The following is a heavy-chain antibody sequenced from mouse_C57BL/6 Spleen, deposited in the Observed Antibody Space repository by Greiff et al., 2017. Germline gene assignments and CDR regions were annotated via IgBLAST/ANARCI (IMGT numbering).Heavy chain of an antibody. CDR1: GFTFSDAW. CDR2: IRNKANNHAT. Sequence: EVHLVESGGGLVQPGGSMKLSCAASGFTFSDAWMDWVRQSPEKGLEWVAEIRNKANNHATYYAESVKGRFTISRDDSKSSVYLQMNSLRAEDTGIYYCTRLGLRLAWFAYWGQGTLVTVSA. D-gene: IGHD1-2*01. CDR3: TRLGLRLAWFAY. J-gene: IGHJ3*01. V-gene: IGHV6-6*01.